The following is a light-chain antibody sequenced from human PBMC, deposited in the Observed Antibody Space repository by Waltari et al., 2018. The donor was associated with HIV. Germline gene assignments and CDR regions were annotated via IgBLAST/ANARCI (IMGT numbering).Light chain of an antibody. V-gene: IGLV1-47*01. CDR3: ATWDDSLIWV. J-gene: IGLJ3*02. Sequence: QPVFTQPPSASGTPGHGVTISCSGSNSNIGTNSVYGYQHRPGMAPKLLIYRKKRGHSWRPHRFFGSRSGASASLAISGLRSEAEAEYYCATWDDSLIWVFGGGTKLTVL. CDR2: RKK. CDR1: NSNIGTNS.